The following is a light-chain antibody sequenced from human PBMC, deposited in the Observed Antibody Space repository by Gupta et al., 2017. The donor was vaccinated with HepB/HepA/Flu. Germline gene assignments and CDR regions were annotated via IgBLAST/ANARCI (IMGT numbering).Light chain of an antibody. CDR3: QSYDSSLSGSKV. CDR2: GNS. V-gene: IGLV1-40*01. Sequence: QSVLTQPPSVSGAPGQRVTISCTGSSSNIGAGYDVHWYQQLPGTAPKLLIYGNSNRPSGAPARFSGSKSGTSASLAITGLQAEEEADYYCQSYDSSLSGSKVFGGGTKLTVL. J-gene: IGLJ3*02. CDR1: SSNIGAGYD.